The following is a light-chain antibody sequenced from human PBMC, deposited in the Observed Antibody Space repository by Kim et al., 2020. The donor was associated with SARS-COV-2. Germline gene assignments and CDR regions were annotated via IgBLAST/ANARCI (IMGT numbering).Light chain of an antibody. Sequence: VAPGQTASITCSGDKLGDKYACWYQQKPGQSPVLVIYQDSKRPSGIPERFSGSNSGNTATLTISGTQAMDEADYYCQAWDSSDVVFGGGTQLTVL. CDR2: QDS. J-gene: IGLJ2*01. V-gene: IGLV3-1*01. CDR3: QAWDSSDVV. CDR1: KLGDKY.